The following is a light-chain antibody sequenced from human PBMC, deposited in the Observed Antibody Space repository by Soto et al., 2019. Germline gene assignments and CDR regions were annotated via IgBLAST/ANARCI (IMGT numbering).Light chain of an antibody. CDR2: DAS. V-gene: IGKV3-11*01. CDR1: QSVSSY. Sequence: MVLSPTPATLSLSPGVAATLSCRASQSVSSYLAWYQQKPGQAPRLLIYDASNRATGIPARFSGSGSGTDFTLTISSLEPEASAVYYCQQRHMWPITFGQGTRLEIK. CDR3: QQRHMWPIT. J-gene: IGKJ5*01.